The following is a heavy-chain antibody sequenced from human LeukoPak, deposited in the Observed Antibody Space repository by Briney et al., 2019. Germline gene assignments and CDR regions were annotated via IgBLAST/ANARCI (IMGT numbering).Heavy chain of an antibody. D-gene: IGHD3-16*01. V-gene: IGHV4-39*07. CDR2: IYYSGST. CDR1: GGSISGGTYY. J-gene: IGHJ6*04. CDR3: ARGGAPMDV. Sequence: PSETLSLTCTVSGGSISGGTYYWSWIRQPPGKGLEWIGSIYYSGSTYYNPSLKSRVTISVDTSKNQFSLKLSSVTAADTAVYYCARGGAPMDVWGKGTTVTVSS.